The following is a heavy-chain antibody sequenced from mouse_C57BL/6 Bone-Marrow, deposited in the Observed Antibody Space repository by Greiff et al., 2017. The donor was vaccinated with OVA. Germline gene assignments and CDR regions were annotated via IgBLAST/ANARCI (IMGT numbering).Heavy chain of an antibody. CDR3: ARPRGSSYEFAY. CDR2: ISNGGGST. Sequence: EVKVVESGGGLVQPGGSLKLSCAASGFTFSDYYMYWVRQTPEKRLEWVAYISNGGGSTYYPDTVKGRFTISRDNAKNTLYLQMSRLKSEDTAMYYCARPRGSSYEFAYWGQGTLVTVSA. D-gene: IGHD1-1*01. V-gene: IGHV5-12*01. CDR1: GFTFSDYY. J-gene: IGHJ3*01.